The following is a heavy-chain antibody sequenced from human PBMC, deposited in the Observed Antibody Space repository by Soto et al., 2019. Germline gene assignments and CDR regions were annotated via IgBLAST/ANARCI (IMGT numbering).Heavy chain of an antibody. CDR3: ARDADSSSLHY. Sequence: EVSLVETGGGLIHPGGSLRLSCAASGFTVSGMFMNWVRQAPGKGLEWVSVIYPAGPTYYADSVKGRFTISRDNSKNTLFLQLNNLRAEETAVHYCARDADSSSLHYWGQGILVTVSS. CDR1: GFTVSGMF. J-gene: IGHJ4*02. CDR2: IYPAGPT. V-gene: IGHV3-53*02. D-gene: IGHD6-13*01.